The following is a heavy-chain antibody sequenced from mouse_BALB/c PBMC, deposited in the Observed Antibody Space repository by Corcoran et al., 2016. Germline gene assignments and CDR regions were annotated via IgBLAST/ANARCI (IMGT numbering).Heavy chain of an antibody. CDR3: AREVPGGNPFDY. CDR1: GYTFTSYV. CDR2: IYPYNDGT. D-gene: IGHD2-1*01. Sequence: EVQLQQSGPELVKPGASVKMSCTASGYTFTSYVMHWRKQKPGQGLEWIGYIYPYNDGTKYIEKFKGKATLTSDKSSSTAYMELSSLTSEDSAVYYCAREVPGGNPFDYWGQGTTLTVSS. V-gene: IGHV1S136*01. J-gene: IGHJ2*01.